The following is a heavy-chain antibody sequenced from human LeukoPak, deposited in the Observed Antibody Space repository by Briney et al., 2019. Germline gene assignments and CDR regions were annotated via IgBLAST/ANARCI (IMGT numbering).Heavy chain of an antibody. V-gene: IGHV1-8*01. D-gene: IGHD3-3*01. CDR1: GYTFTSYD. CDR3: ARGAHHSSYYDFWSGYYYYYGMDV. J-gene: IGHJ6*02. CDR2: MNPNSGNT. Sequence: ASVNVSCKASGYTFTSYDINWVRQATGQGLEWMGWMNPNSGNTGYAQKFQGRVTMTRNTSISTAYMELSSLRSEDTAVYYCARGAHHSSYYDFWSGYYYYYGMDVWGQGTTVTVSS.